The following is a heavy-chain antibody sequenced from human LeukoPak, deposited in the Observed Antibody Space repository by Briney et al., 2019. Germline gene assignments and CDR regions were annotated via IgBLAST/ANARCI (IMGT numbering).Heavy chain of an antibody. Sequence: SETLSLTCTVSGGSIISYSWSWIRQPPGKGLEWIGYIYYSGSTNYNPSLKSRVTISVDTSKNQFSLKLSSVTAADTAVYYCARHGGVFNPFDYWGPGTLVTVSS. CDR2: IYYSGST. D-gene: IGHD3-16*01. V-gene: IGHV4-59*08. CDR3: ARHGGVFNPFDY. CDR1: GGSIISYS. J-gene: IGHJ4*02.